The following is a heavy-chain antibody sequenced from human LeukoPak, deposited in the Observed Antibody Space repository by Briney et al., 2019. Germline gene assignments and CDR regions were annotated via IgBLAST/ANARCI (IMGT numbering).Heavy chain of an antibody. J-gene: IGHJ6*02. CDR3: AREPLYYDSSGGYYYYYGMDV. CDR1: GYTSTGYY. Sequence: ASVKVSCKASGYTSTGYYMHWVRQAPGQGLEWMGWINPNSGGTNYAQKFQGWVTMTRDTSISTAYMELSRLRSDDTAVYYCAREPLYYDSSGGYYYYYGMDVWGQGTTVTVSS. D-gene: IGHD3-22*01. V-gene: IGHV1-2*04. CDR2: INPNSGGT.